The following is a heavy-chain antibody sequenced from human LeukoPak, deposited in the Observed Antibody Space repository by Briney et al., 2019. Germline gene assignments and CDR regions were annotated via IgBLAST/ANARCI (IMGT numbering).Heavy chain of an antibody. CDR1: GFTFSNHG. Sequence: GGSLRLSCAASGFTFSNHGMHWVRQAPGKGLEWVAFRRYDGSNKYYADSVKGRFTISRDNSKNTLYLQMNSLRAEDTAVYYCAKDIGLLFMNFDYWGQGTLVTVSS. CDR3: AKDIGLLFMNFDY. CDR2: RRYDGSNK. D-gene: IGHD3-16*01. J-gene: IGHJ4*02. V-gene: IGHV3-30*02.